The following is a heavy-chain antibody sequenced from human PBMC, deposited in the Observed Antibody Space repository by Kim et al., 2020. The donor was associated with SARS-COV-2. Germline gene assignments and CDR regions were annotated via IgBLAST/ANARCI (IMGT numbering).Heavy chain of an antibody. V-gene: IGHV3-23*03. CDR3: AQVGLDGHYAQYNFDN. J-gene: IGHJ4*02. Sequence: DSVKVRFTISRDNSKNTLYLQMNSLRAEDTAIYYCAQVGLDGHYAQYNFDNWGQGTLVTVSS. D-gene: IGHD3-22*01.